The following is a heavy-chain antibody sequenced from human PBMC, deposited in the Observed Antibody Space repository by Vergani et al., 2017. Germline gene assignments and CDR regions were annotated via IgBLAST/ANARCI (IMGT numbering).Heavy chain of an antibody. J-gene: IGHJ6*02. V-gene: IGHV4-4*07. CDR2: IYTSGST. CDR1: GGSISTYY. D-gene: IGHD3-22*01. CDR3: ARGGYYYDSSGRRLDV. Sequence: QVQLQESGPGLVKPSETLSLTCTVSGGSISTYYWSWIRQPAGKGLEWIGRIYTSGSTNYNPSLKSRVTMSVDTSKNQSSLRLSSVTAADTAVYYCARGGYYYDSSGRRLDVWGQGTTVTVSS.